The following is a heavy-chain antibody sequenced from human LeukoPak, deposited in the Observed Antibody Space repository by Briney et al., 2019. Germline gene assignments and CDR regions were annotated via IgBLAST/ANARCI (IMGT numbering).Heavy chain of an antibody. V-gene: IGHV4-38-2*02. CDR1: GYSISRGYY. D-gene: IGHD2-8*01. CDR2: IYHSGST. CDR3: ARDTAMYRAFDI. Sequence: SETLSLTCTVSGYSISRGYYWDWIRQPPGKGLEWIGSIYHSGSTYYNPSLKSRVTISLDTSKNQFSLRVNSVTVVDTALYYCARDTAMYRAFDIWGQGTMVTVSS. J-gene: IGHJ3*02.